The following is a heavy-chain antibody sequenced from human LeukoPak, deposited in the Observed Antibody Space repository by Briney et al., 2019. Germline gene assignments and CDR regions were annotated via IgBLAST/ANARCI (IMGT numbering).Heavy chain of an antibody. CDR2: INHSGST. CDR3: ARGGFWSGYYTRYFDY. D-gene: IGHD3-3*01. CDR1: GGSFSGYY. Sequence: SETLSLTCAVYGGSFSGYYWSWIRQPPGKGLEWIGEINHSGSTNYNPSLKSRVTISVDMSKNQFSLKLSSVTAADTAVYYCARGGFWSGYYTRYFDYWGQGTLVTVSS. V-gene: IGHV4-34*01. J-gene: IGHJ4*02.